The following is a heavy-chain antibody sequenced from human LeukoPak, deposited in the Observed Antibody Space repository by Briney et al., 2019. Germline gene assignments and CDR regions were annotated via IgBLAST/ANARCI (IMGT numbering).Heavy chain of an antibody. CDR2: IKQDGSEK. J-gene: IGHJ4*02. D-gene: IGHD2-15*01. CDR3: AKAGLGYCSGGSCSYFDY. CDR1: GFTFSSYW. Sequence: PGGSLRLSCAASGFTFSSYWMSWVRQAPGKGLEWVANIKQDGSEKYYVDSVKGRFTISRDNAKNSLYLQMNSLRAEDTAVYYCAKAGLGYCSGGSCSYFDYWGQGTLVTVSS. V-gene: IGHV3-7*01.